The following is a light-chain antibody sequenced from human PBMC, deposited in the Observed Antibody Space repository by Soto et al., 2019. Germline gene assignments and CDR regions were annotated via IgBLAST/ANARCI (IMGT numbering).Light chain of an antibody. V-gene: IGKV3-11*01. Sequence: EMVMTQSPATLSVSPGERATLSCMASQSVFSNVAWYQQRPGQAPRLLIYDASNRATGIPARFSGSGSGTDFTLAISSLEPEDFAVYYCQQRSNWPPVTFGGGTKVDIK. CDR3: QQRSNWPPVT. CDR1: QSVFSN. J-gene: IGKJ4*01. CDR2: DAS.